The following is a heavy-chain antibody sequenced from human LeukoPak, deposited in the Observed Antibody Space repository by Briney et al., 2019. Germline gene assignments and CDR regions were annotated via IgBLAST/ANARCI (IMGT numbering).Heavy chain of an antibody. CDR3: AKRDYYDSSGYAPLFDY. CDR2: ISGNGDKI. CDR1: GFTCSNYA. J-gene: IGHJ4*02. V-gene: IGHV3-23*01. D-gene: IGHD3-22*01. Sequence: GGSRRLSCAASGFTCSNYAMAWGRQAPGKGLEWVSGISGNGDKIYYADSVKGRFTISRDNSKNTLYLQMNSLRGEGTAVYFCAKRDYYDSSGYAPLFDYWGQGTLVTVSP.